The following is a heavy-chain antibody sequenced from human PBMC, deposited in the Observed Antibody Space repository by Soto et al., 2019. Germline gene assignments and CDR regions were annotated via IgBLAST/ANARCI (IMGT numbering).Heavy chain of an antibody. CDR3: ARLIYYDSSGYYYYYYGMDV. Sequence: ASLKVSCKASGYTFTSYYMHWVRQAPGQGLEWMGMINPSGGSTSYAQKFQGRVTMTRDTSTSTAYMELSSLRSEDTAVYYCARLIYYDSSGYYYYYYGMDVWGQGTTVTVSS. CDR2: INPSGGST. V-gene: IGHV1-46*01. J-gene: IGHJ6*02. D-gene: IGHD3-22*01. CDR1: GYTFTSYY.